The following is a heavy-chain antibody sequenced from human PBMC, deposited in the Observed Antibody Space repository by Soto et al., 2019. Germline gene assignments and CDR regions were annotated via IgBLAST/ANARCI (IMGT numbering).Heavy chain of an antibody. D-gene: IGHD6-13*01. J-gene: IGHJ4*01. CDR3: VRFGGAAAGPGDY. Sequence: GGSLRLSCVASDFTFSGYEMNWVRQAPGKGLEWVSYISSSGTTIYYTDSVKGRFTISRDNAKKSLYLQMNSLRAEDTAVYYCVRFGGAAAGPGDYWGHGTLVTVSS. V-gene: IGHV3-48*03. CDR1: DFTFSGYE. CDR2: ISSSGTTI.